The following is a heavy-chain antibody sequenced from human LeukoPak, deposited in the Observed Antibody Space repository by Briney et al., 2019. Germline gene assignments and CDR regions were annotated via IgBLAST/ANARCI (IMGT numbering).Heavy chain of an antibody. CDR3: ARFTLGATNWFDP. J-gene: IGHJ5*02. D-gene: IGHD1-26*01. Sequence: PSETLSLTCTVSGGSISGYYWSWIRQPPGKGLEWIGYIYYSGSTNYNPSLKSRVTISVDTSKNQFSLKLSSVTAADTAVYYCARFTLGATNWFDPWGQGTLVTVSS. V-gene: IGHV4-59*01. CDR1: GGSISGYY. CDR2: IYYSGST.